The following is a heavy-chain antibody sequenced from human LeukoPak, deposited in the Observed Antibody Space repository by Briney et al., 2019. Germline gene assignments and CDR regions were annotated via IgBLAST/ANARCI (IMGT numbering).Heavy chain of an antibody. Sequence: GGSLRLSCAASGFTFSSYEMHWVRQAPGKGLEWISYISSSGSTIYSADSVKGRFTISRDNARNSLYLQMNSLRAEDTAVYYSATVHNKTAMVDIDYCGLGALV. CDR2: ISSSGSTI. D-gene: IGHD5-18*01. CDR3: ATVHNKTAMVDIDY. J-gene: IGHJ4*01. V-gene: IGHV3-48*03. CDR1: GFTFSSYE.